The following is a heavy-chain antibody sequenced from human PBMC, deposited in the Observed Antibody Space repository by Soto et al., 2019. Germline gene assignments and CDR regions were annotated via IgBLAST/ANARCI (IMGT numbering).Heavy chain of an antibody. J-gene: IGHJ3*02. CDR2: IKGDGSAK. CDR1: GFTFGNYW. CDR3: ARDVSPGCSGDYFEAFDI. D-gene: IGHD4-17*01. Sequence: EVQLVESGGGLVQPGGSLRLSCAASGFTFGNYWMTWVRQAPGKGLEWVANIKGDGSAKSYSDSVRGRFTVSRGNAEHSLFLQRKILRAEDTALYYCARDVSPGCSGDYFEAFDIWGQGTMVTVS. V-gene: IGHV3-7*05.